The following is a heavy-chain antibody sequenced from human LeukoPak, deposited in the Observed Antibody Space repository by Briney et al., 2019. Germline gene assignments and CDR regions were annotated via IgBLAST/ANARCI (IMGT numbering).Heavy chain of an antibody. J-gene: IGHJ4*02. D-gene: IGHD5-24*01. CDR3: AKEGRSLQTY. V-gene: IGHV3-23*01. CDR2: ISGSGGST. Sequence: GGSLRLSCVASGFPFSSYWMTWVRQAPGKGLEWVSAISGSGGSTYYADSVKGRFTISRDNAKNSLYLQMNSLRVEDTAVYYCAKEGRSLQTYWGQGTLVTVSS. CDR1: GFPFSSYW.